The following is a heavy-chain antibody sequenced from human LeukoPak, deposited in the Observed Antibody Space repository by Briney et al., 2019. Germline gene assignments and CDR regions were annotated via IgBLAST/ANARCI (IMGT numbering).Heavy chain of an antibody. Sequence: ASVKVSCKASGYTFTGYYMHWVRQAPGRGLEWMGWINPNSGGTNYAQKFQGRVTMTRDTSISTAYMELSRLRSDDTAVYYCAREVEYGDYVFDYWGQGTLVTVSS. CDR3: AREVEYGDYVFDY. V-gene: IGHV1-2*02. CDR2: INPNSGGT. D-gene: IGHD4-17*01. CDR1: GYTFTGYY. J-gene: IGHJ4*02.